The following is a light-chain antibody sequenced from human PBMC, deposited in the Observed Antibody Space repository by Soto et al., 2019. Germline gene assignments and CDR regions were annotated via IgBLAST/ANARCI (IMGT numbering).Light chain of an antibody. CDR1: QSVSSNY. Sequence: EIVLAQSPGTLSLSPGERATLSCRASQSVSSNYLAWYQQNPGQAPRLLIYDASNRATGIPARFSGSGSGTDFTLTISSLEPEDFAVYYCQQRSNWPRTFGQGTKV. J-gene: IGKJ1*01. CDR2: DAS. V-gene: IGKV3-11*01. CDR3: QQRSNWPRT.